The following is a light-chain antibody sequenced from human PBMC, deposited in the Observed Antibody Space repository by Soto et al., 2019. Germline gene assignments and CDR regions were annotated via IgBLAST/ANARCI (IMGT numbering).Light chain of an antibody. CDR1: QSISGS. CDR3: QQYNGHTWM. CDR2: DAS. Sequence: DIQMTQSPSSLSASVRDRVTITCRASQSISGSLNWYQQKPGKAPKLLIYDASSLERGVPSRFSGGGSGTEFTLTITSLQPDDFGTYYCQQYNGHTWMFGQGTKVDIK. V-gene: IGKV1-5*01. J-gene: IGKJ1*01.